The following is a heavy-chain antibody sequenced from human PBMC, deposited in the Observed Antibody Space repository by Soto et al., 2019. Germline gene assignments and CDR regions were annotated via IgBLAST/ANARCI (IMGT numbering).Heavy chain of an antibody. CDR3: ASRIVGATRPRDFDY. D-gene: IGHD1-26*01. CDR2: IIPIFGTA. CDR1: GGTFSSYA. J-gene: IGHJ4*02. Sequence: QVQLVQSGAEVKKPGSSVKVSCKASGGTFSSYAISWVRQAPGQGLEWMGGIIPIFGTANYAQKFQGRVTITADEDTSTACMELSSLRSEDTAVYYCASRIVGATRPRDFDYWGQGTLVTVSS. V-gene: IGHV1-69*12.